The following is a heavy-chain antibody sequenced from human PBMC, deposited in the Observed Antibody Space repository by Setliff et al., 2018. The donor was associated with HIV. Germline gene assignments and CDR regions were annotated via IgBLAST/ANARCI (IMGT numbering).Heavy chain of an antibody. CDR3: ARGTNYYDSHSFPQYYYNAMDV. V-gene: IGHV1-8*01. CDR2: MNPNSGNT. J-gene: IGHJ6*02. Sequence: ASVKVSCKASGYTFTSYDINWVRQATGQGLEWMGWMNPNSGNTGYAQKFQGRLTMTRNTSISTAYMELRSLQSEDTAVYYCARGTNYYDSHSFPQYYYNAMDVWGQGTTVTVSS. CDR1: GYTFTSYD. D-gene: IGHD3-10*01.